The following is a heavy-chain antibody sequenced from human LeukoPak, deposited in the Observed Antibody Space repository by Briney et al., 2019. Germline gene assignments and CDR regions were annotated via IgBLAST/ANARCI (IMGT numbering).Heavy chain of an antibody. CDR1: GFTFSSYE. Sequence: PGGSLRLSCAASGFTFSSYEMNWVRQAPGKGLEWVSYISSSGSTIYYADSVKGRFTISRDNAKNSLYLQMNSLRAEDTAVYYCARFITGNPNRFYYYYMDVWGKGTTVTVSS. CDR2: ISSSGSTI. CDR3: ARFITGNPNRFYYYYMDV. V-gene: IGHV3-48*03. J-gene: IGHJ6*03. D-gene: IGHD1-20*01.